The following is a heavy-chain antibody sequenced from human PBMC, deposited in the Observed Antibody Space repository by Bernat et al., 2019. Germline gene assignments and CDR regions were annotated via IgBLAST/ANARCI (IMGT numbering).Heavy chain of an antibody. CDR1: GFTFSSYA. CDR2: ISYDGSNK. Sequence: QVQLVESGGGVVQPGRSLRLSCAASGFTFSSYAMHWVRQAPGKGLEWVAVISYDGSNKYYADSVKGRFTISRDNSKNTLYLQMNSLKTEDTAVYYCTTTWIQLWLRPDYWGQGTLVTVSS. CDR3: TTTWIQLWLRPDY. J-gene: IGHJ4*02. V-gene: IGHV3-30-3*01. D-gene: IGHD5-18*01.